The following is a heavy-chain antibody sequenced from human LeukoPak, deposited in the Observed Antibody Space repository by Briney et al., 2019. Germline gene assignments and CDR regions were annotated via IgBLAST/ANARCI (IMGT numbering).Heavy chain of an antibody. D-gene: IGHD4-17*01. J-gene: IGHJ4*02. CDR1: GYTFTSYG. Sequence: ASVKVSCKASGYTFTSYGISWVRQAPGQGLEWMGWISAYNGNTNYAQKLQGRVTMTTDTSTSTAYMELRSLRSDDTAVYYCARAPRSSTYDYGDYVQARPGYYFDYWGQGTLVTVSS. CDR3: ARAPRSSTYDYGDYVQARPGYYFDY. CDR2: ISAYNGNT. V-gene: IGHV1-18*01.